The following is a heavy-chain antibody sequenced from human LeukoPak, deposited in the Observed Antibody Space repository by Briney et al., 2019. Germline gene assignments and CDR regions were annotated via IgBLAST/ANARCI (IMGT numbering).Heavy chain of an antibody. J-gene: IGHJ4*02. CDR2: ISSSSYI. V-gene: IGHV3-21*01. CDR1: GFTFSSYS. CDR3: AVTQYQLLYGGIDY. Sequence: PGGSLRLSCAASGFTFSSYSMNWVRQAPGKGLEWVSSISSSSYIYYADSVKGRFTISRDNAKNSLYLQMNSLRAEDTAVYYCAVTQYQLLYGGIDYWGQGTLVTVSS. D-gene: IGHD2-2*02.